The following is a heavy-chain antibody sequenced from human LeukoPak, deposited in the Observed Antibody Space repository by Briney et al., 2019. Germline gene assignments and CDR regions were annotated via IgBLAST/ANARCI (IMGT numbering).Heavy chain of an antibody. D-gene: IGHD2-2*01. CDR1: GYTFTSYG. Sequence: ASVKVSCKASGYTFTSYGISWVRQAPGQGLEWMGWISAYNGNTNYAQKLQGRVTMTTDTSTSTAYMELRSLRSDDTAVYYCARGVVPAATPPGNWFDPWGQGTLVTVSS. V-gene: IGHV1-18*01. CDR2: ISAYNGNT. CDR3: ARGVVPAATPPGNWFDP. J-gene: IGHJ5*02.